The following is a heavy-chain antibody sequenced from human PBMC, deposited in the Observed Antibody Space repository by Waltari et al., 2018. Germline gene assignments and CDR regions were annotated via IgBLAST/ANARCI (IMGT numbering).Heavy chain of an antibody. CDR1: GGSISSSSYY. CDR2: IYYSGST. Sequence: QLQLQESGPGLVKPSETLSLTCTVSGGSISSSSYYWGWIRQPPGKGLEWIGSIYYSGSTNSNPSLKRRVTISVDTSKNQFSLKLSSVTAADTAVYYCAREAYDILTGYYTYFDYWGQGTLVTVSS. D-gene: IGHD3-9*01. J-gene: IGHJ4*02. V-gene: IGHV4-39*07. CDR3: AREAYDILTGYYTYFDY.